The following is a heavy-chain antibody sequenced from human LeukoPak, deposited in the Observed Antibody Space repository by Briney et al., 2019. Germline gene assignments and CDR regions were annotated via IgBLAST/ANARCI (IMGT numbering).Heavy chain of an antibody. CDR1: GGSISSYN. J-gene: IGHJ4*02. V-gene: IGHV4-59*01. CDR3: ARARVVPAAYFDY. D-gene: IGHD2-2*01. Sequence: SETLSFTCIVSGGSISSYNWNWIRQPPGKGLEWIGYMYNSGSTNNNPSLKSRVTISVDKSKNQFSLKLSSVTAADTAVYYCARARVVPAAYFDYWGQGTLVTVSS. CDR2: MYNSGST.